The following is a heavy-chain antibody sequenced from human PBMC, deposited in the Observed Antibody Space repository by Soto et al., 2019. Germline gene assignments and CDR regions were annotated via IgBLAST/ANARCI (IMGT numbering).Heavy chain of an antibody. CDR1: GFTFSSYG. D-gene: IGHD3-22*01. CDR2: ISYDGSNK. J-gene: IGHJ6*02. V-gene: IGHV3-30*18. Sequence: QVQLVESGGGVVQPGRSLRLSCAASGFTFSSYGMHWVRQAPGKGLEWVAVISYDGSNKYYADSVKGRFTISRDNSKNTLYLQMNSLRAEDTAVYYCAKDLAGDYYDSSGYIPYYYYYGMDVWGQGTTVTVSS. CDR3: AKDLAGDYYDSSGYIPYYYYYGMDV.